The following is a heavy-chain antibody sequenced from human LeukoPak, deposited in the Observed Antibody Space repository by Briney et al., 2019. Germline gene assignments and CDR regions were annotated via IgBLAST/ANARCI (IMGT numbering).Heavy chain of an antibody. D-gene: IGHD3-10*01. Sequence: GGSLRLSCAASGFTFSSYGMHWVRQAPGKGLEWVSAISGSGGSTYYADSVKGRFTISRDNSKNTLYLQMNSLRAEDTAVYYCAKVWFGELTEPFDYWGQGTLVTVSS. CDR2: ISGSGGST. CDR3: AKVWFGELTEPFDY. V-gene: IGHV3-23*01. CDR1: GFTFSSYG. J-gene: IGHJ4*02.